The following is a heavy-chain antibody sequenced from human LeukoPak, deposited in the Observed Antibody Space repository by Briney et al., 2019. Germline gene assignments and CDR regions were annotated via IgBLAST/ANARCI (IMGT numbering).Heavy chain of an antibody. CDR2: VSSSGGST. V-gene: IGHV3-23*01. CDR3: AKVATEAYYFDY. CDR1: GFTFSSYA. D-gene: IGHD5-12*01. J-gene: IGHJ4*02. Sequence: GGSLRLSCAASGFTFSSYAMSWVRQAPGKGLEWVSAVSSSGGSTYYADSVKGRFTISRDNSKNTLYLQMNSLRAEDTAVYYCAKVATEAYYFDYWGQGTLVTVSS.